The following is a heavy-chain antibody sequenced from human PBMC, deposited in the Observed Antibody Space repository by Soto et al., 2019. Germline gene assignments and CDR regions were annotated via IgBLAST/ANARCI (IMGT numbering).Heavy chain of an antibody. CDR2: IQDGGSI. CDR1: GFSVSNTY. D-gene: IGHD3-10*01. J-gene: IGHJ4*02. CDR3: ARGEGSGSNALGY. V-gene: IGHV3-66*01. Sequence: EVLLEESGGGLVQPGGSLRLSCEASGFSVSNTYMTWVRQAPGKGLEWVSVIQDGGSISYLDSGRDRFTISRDSSKNMVFLQMNSLRPEDTAVYFCARGEGSGSNALGYWGQGTLVTVSS.